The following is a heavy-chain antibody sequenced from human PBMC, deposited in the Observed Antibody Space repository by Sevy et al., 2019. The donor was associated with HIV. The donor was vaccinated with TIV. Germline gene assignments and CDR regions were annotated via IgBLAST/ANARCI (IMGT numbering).Heavy chain of an antibody. Sequence: ASVKVSCKASGYTFSTYGISWIRQAPGQGLESMGWISANNGNTNYAQKIQGRVTMTTDTSTSTAYMELRGLTSDDTAFYFCARDSYYYDMHSSYRPPDYWGQGTLVTVSS. CDR2: ISANNGNT. CDR1: GYTFSTYG. D-gene: IGHD3-22*01. J-gene: IGHJ4*02. V-gene: IGHV1-18*01. CDR3: ARDSYYYDMHSSYRPPDY.